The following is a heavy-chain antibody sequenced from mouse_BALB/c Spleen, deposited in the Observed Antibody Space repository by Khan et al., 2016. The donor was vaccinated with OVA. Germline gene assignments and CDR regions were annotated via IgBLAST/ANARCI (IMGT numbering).Heavy chain of an antibody. V-gene: IGHV5-17*02. J-gene: IGHJ2*01. Sequence: EVELVESGGGLVQPGGSRKLSCAASGFTFSSYGMHWVRQAPEKELEWVAYISGDSSTIYYTDTVKGRFTISRDNPKNTLSLQMTSLMSEDTAMYYCATSYYYGYYFDYWGPGTTLTVSS. CDR1: GFTFSSYG. CDR3: ATSYYYGYYFDY. CDR2: ISGDSSTI. D-gene: IGHD1-1*01.